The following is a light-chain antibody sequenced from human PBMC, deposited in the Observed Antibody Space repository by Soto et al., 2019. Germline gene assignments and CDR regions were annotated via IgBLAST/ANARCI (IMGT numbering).Light chain of an antibody. CDR1: QSLTNSR. CDR3: QQYVSSPFT. V-gene: IGKV3-20*01. Sequence: EIVLTQSPGTLSLSPGERATLSCRASQSLTNSRLAWYQQKPGQAPKVLIYGGSNRATGIPDRFSGSGSGTDFTLTISRLEPEDSAVYYCQQYVSSPFTFGPGTKVELK. CDR2: GGS. J-gene: IGKJ3*01.